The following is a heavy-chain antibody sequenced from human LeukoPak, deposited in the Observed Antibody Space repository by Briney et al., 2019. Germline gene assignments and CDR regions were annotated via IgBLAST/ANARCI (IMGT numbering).Heavy chain of an antibody. CDR2: INWNGGST. CDR1: GFNFDDYG. D-gene: IGHD6-19*01. CDR3: ARGSGSSGWSNFDY. Sequence: TGGSLKLSCAASGFNFDDYGMSWVRQAPGKGLEWVSGINWNGGSTGYADSVKGRFTISRDNAKNSLYLQMNSLRAEDTALYHCARGSGSSGWSNFDYWGQGTLVTVSS. J-gene: IGHJ4*02. V-gene: IGHV3-20*01.